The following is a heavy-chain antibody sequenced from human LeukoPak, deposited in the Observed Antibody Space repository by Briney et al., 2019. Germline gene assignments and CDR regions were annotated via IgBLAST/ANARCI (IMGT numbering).Heavy chain of an antibody. CDR2: VSDSGNTI. V-gene: IGHV3-23*01. J-gene: IGHJ4*02. CDR1: RFTFSNYA. CDR3: AKGVGTTMAYYFDY. Sequence: GGSLRLSCAASRFTFSNYAMSWVRQAPGKGLEWVSGVSDSGNTIYYTDSVKGRVTTSRDNSKNTVYLQMTSLRAEDTALYYCAKGVGTTMAYYFDYWGQGTLVTVSS. D-gene: IGHD1-26*01.